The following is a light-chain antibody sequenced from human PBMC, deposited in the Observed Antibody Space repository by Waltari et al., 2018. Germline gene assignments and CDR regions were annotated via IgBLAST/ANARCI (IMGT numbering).Light chain of an antibody. CDR1: SSDVGANNF. J-gene: IGLJ2*01. CDR3: CSYTTIGPVL. Sequence: QSALTQPASVSGSPGQSIAISCIGTSSDVGANNFLSWYQHHPGRAPKLMIHEVTKRPSGVSTRFSGSKSGNTASLTISGLQAEDEADYYCCSYTTIGPVLIGGGTKVTVL. CDR2: EVT. V-gene: IGLV2-23*02.